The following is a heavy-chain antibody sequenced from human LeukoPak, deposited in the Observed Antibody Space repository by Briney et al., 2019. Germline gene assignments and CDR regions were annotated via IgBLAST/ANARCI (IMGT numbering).Heavy chain of an antibody. J-gene: IGHJ4*02. CDR3: ARQASFDY. Sequence: GGSLKISCQGSGYTFTGYWISWVGQIPGKGLEWMGIIYPGDVDTRYSTSFQAHVTISADKSISTAYLQCSSLKASGIAMYYCARQASFDYWGQRTPVTVSS. CDR1: GYTFTGYW. CDR2: IYPGDVDT. V-gene: IGHV5-51*01.